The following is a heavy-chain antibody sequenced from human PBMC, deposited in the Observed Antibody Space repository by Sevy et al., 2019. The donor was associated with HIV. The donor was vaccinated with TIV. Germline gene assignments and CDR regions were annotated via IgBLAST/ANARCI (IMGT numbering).Heavy chain of an antibody. CDR1: GGSISSSSYY. CDR2: IYYSGST. Sequence: SETLSLTCTVSGGSISSSSYYWGWIRQPPGKGLEWIGSIYYSGSTYYNPSLKSRGTISVDTSKNQFSLKLGSVTAADTAVYYCARETPYYDFWSGYYPPGTNWFDPWGQGTLVTVSS. J-gene: IGHJ5*02. CDR3: ARETPYYDFWSGYYPPGTNWFDP. V-gene: IGHV4-39*02. D-gene: IGHD3-3*01.